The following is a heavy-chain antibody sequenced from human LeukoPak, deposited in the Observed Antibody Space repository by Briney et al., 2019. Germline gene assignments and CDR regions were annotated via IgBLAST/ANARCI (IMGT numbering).Heavy chain of an antibody. CDR2: IYYSGST. D-gene: IGHD2-2*01. V-gene: IGHV4-39*01. J-gene: IGHJ1*01. CDR1: GGSISSSSYY. Sequence: SETLSLTCTVSGGSISSSSYYWGWIRQPPGKGLEWIGNIYYSGSTHYNPSLKSRVTISVDTSKNQLSLKLSSVTAADTAVYYCARLFITSSEYFQHWGQGTLVTVSS. CDR3: ARLFITSSEYFQH.